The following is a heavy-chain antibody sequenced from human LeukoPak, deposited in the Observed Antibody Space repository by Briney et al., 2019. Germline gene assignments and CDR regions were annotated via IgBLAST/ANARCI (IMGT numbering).Heavy chain of an antibody. CDR3: AHNYDGSGYYSYYFDY. V-gene: IGHV2-5*01. D-gene: IGHD3-22*01. CDR2: IYWNDDK. Sequence: SGATLVKPTQTLTLTCTFSGFSLSTNTGGGGWIRHPPGKALEWLALIYWNDDKRYRPSMKSRLTINKDTSKNQVVLTLTNVDPVDTATYYCAHNYDGSGYYSYYFDYWGQGTLVIVSS. CDR1: GFSLSTNTGG. J-gene: IGHJ4*02.